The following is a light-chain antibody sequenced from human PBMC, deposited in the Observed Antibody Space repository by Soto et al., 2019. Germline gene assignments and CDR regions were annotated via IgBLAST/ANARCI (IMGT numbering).Light chain of an antibody. CDR2: GAT. J-gene: IGKJ3*01. CDR3: QQYDILPRA. V-gene: IGKV1-33*01. Sequence: DIQMTQSPSSLSASVGDRVTITCQASQDIKKYLNWYQQKPGKVPKLRIYGATKLETGVPSRFSGSGSGTDFTFTISGVQSEDFATYYCQQYDILPRAFGPGTKVDV. CDR1: QDIKKY.